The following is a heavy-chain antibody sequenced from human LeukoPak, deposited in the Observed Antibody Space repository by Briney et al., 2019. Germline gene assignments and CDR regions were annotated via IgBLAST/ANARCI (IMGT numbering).Heavy chain of an antibody. CDR1: GGSFSGYY. CDR3: ASGGSYGSGSADERSLAYNWFDP. J-gene: IGHJ5*02. V-gene: IGHV4-34*01. D-gene: IGHD3-10*01. CDR2: INHSGST. Sequence: SETLSLTCAVYGGSFSGYYWSWIRQPPGKGLEWIGEINHSGSTNYNPSLKSRVTTSVDTSKNQFSLKLSSVTAADTAVYYCASGGSYGSGSADERSLAYNWFDPWGQGTLVTVSS.